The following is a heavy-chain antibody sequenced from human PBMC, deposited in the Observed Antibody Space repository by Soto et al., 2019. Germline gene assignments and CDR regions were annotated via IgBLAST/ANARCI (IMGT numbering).Heavy chain of an antibody. CDR2: IYWNDNK. D-gene: IGHD6-13*01. V-gene: IGHV2-5*01. J-gene: IGHJ5*02. CDR3: AHRPPLGGIATPRTWFDT. Sequence: SGPTLVNPTQTLTLTCIVSGFSLSTSGEGVGWIRQPPGKALEWLGVIYWNDNKRYSPSLKNRLTITKDTYKNQVVLTMANMGPVDTATYYCAHRPPLGGIATPRTWFDTWGQGTLVTVSS. CDR1: GFSLSTSGEG.